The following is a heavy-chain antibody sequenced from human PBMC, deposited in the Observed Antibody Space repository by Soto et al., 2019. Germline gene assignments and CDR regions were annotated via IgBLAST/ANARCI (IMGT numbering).Heavy chain of an antibody. D-gene: IGHD1-26*01. CDR2: IYYSRST. V-gene: IGHV4-30-2*03. CDR3: STQEVGGTYVYTFDP. CDR1: GGSISSGGYS. J-gene: IGHJ5*02. Sequence: SETLSLTCAVSGGSISSGGYSWSWIRQPLGKGLEWIGSIYYSRSTYYNPSLKSRVTISIDTSKNQFSLKLSSVTAADTAVYYCSTQEVGGTYVYTFDPWGQGTLVTVSS.